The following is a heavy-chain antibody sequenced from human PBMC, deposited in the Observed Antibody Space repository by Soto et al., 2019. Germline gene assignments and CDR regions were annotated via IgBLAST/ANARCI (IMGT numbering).Heavy chain of an antibody. J-gene: IGHJ4*02. D-gene: IGHD6-19*01. V-gene: IGHV4-34*01. CDR2: INHSGST. CDR3: ATAVAGTWKLYRFDY. CDR1: GGSFSGYY. Sequence: SETLSLTCAVYGGSFSGYYWSWIRQPPGKGLEWIGEINHSGSTNYNPSLKSRVTISVDTSKNQFSLKLSSVTAADTAVYYCATAVAGTWKLYRFDYWGQGTLVTVSS.